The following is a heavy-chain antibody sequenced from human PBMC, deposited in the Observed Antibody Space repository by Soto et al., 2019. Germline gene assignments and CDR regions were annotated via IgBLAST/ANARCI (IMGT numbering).Heavy chain of an antibody. CDR3: AIDGGGGSGSSLVFDY. Sequence: ASVKVSCKASGYTFTGYYMHWVRQAPGQGLEWMGWINPNSGGTNYAQKFQGWVTMTRDTSISTAYMELSRLRSDDTAVYYCAIDGGGGSGSSLVFDYWGQGTLVTVSS. D-gene: IGHD3-10*01. V-gene: IGHV1-2*04. CDR2: INPNSGGT. CDR1: GYTFTGYY. J-gene: IGHJ4*02.